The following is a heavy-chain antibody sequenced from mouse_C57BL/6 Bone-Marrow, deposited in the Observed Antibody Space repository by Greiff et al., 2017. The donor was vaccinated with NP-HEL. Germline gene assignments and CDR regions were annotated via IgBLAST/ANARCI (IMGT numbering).Heavy chain of an antibody. D-gene: IGHD1-1*01. CDR3: ARRIHYYGSRVDFDY. Sequence: EVKLQQSGPELVKPGASVKISCKASGYTFTDYYMNWVKQSHGKSLEWIGDINPNNGGTSYNQKFKGKATLTVDKSSSTAYMELRSLTSEDSAVYYCARRIHYYGSRVDFDYWGQGTTLTVSS. V-gene: IGHV1-26*01. J-gene: IGHJ2*01. CDR2: INPNNGGT. CDR1: GYTFTDYY.